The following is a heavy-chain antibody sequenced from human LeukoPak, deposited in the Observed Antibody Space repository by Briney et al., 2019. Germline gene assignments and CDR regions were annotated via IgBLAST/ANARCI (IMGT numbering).Heavy chain of an antibody. V-gene: IGHV3-30*01. CDR3: ARDGGATGYFDY. J-gene: IGHJ4*02. D-gene: IGHD1-26*01. Sequence: GGSLRLSCAASGFIFDDYAFHWVRQAPGKGLEWLSVISYDGRYKYYAEFVKGRFTISRDNSKNTLYLQMNSLRAEDTAVYYCARDGGATGYFDYWGQGTLVTVSS. CDR1: GFIFDDYA. CDR2: ISYDGRYK.